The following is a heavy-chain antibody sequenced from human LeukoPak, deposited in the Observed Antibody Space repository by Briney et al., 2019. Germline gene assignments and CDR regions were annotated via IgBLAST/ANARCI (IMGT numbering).Heavy chain of an antibody. V-gene: IGHV1-69*13. Sequence: SVKVSCKSSGGTFSSYAISWVRQAPGQGLEWMGGIIPIFGTANYAQKFQGRVTITADESTSTAYMELSSLRSEDTAVYYCARGSGTTENYYYYMDVWGKGTTVTVSS. D-gene: IGHD1-1*01. CDR2: IIPIFGTA. CDR3: ARGSGTTENYYYYMDV. CDR1: GGTFSSYA. J-gene: IGHJ6*03.